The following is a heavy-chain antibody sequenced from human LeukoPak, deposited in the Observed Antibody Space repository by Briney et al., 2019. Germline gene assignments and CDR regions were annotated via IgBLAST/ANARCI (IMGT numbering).Heavy chain of an antibody. D-gene: IGHD2-15*01. Sequence: ASVKVSCKASGYTFNSHGISWVRQAPGQGLEWMGWLSVYNGNTNYAQKLQGRLNMTTDTATSIAYMELRSLRSDDTAVYYCARAGYCSGGSCLNWFDAWGQGTLVTVSS. V-gene: IGHV1-18*01. J-gene: IGHJ5*02. CDR1: GYTFNSHG. CDR3: ARAGYCSGGSCLNWFDA. CDR2: LSVYNGNT.